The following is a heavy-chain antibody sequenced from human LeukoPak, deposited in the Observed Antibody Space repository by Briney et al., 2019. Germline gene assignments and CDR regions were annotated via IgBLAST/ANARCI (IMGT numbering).Heavy chain of an antibody. CDR1: GFTFSSYA. J-gene: IGHJ3*02. CDR2: ISGSGGST. CDR3: AKKGVDSSGYYRPDAFDI. Sequence: GSLRFSCAASGFTFSSYAMSWVRQAPGKGLEWVSAISGSGGSTYYADSVKGRFTISRDNSKNTLYLQMNSLRAEDTAVYYCAKKGVDSSGYYRPDAFDIWGQGTMVTVSS. D-gene: IGHD3-22*01. V-gene: IGHV3-23*01.